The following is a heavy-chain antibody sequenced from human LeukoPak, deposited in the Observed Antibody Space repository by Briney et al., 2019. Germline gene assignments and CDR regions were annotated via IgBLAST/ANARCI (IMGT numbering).Heavy chain of an antibody. CDR1: GFTFSSYG. Sequence: PGGSLRLSCAASGFTFSSYGMHWVRQAPGKGLEWVAFIRYDGSNKYYADSVKGRFTISRDNSMKTLYLQMNSLRAEDTAVYYCAKDSDDSPHFDYWGQGTLVTVSS. CDR3: AKDSDDSPHFDY. D-gene: IGHD2-15*01. CDR2: IRYDGSNK. V-gene: IGHV3-30*02. J-gene: IGHJ4*02.